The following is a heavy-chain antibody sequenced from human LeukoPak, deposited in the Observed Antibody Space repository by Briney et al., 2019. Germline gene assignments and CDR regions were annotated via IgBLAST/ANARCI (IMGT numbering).Heavy chain of an antibody. D-gene: IGHD3-16*01. V-gene: IGHV1-18*04. J-gene: IGHJ4*02. CDR2: ISAYNGNT. CDR1: GYTFTGNF. Sequence: ASVKVSCKTSGYTFTGNFMHWVRQAPGQGPEWMGWISAYNGNTNYAQKLQGRVTMTTDTSTSTAYMELRSLRSDDTAVYYCARAVPYYDYVWGSHTYFDYWGQGTLVTVSS. CDR3: ARAVPYYDYVWGSHTYFDY.